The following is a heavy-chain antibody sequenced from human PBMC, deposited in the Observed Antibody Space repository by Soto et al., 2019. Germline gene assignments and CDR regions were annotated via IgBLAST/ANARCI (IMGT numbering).Heavy chain of an antibody. Sequence: EVQLVESGGSLVQPGGSLRLSCEVSGLTFSSYYMNWVRQAPGKGLEWVASIKPDGSQKNYVDSVRSRFTISRDNARSSVSLQMNSLRGDDTALYYCMTSGGYWGQGTLVIV. CDR1: GLTFSSYY. CDR2: IKPDGSQK. D-gene: IGHD6-25*01. V-gene: IGHV3-7*01. CDR3: MTSGGY. J-gene: IGHJ4*02.